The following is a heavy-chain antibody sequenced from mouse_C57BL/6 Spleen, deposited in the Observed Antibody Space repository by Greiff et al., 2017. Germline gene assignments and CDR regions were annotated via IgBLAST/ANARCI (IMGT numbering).Heavy chain of an antibody. D-gene: IGHD3-3*01. CDR3: ARSEGRKGFAY. Sequence: EVHLVESGPELVKPGASVKIPCKASGYTFTDYNMDWVKQSHGKSLEWIGDINPNNGGTIYNQKFKGKATLTVDKPSSTAYMELRSLTSEDTAVYYCARSEGRKGFAYWGQGTLVTVSA. CDR1: GYTFTDYN. V-gene: IGHV1-18*01. CDR2: INPNNGGT. J-gene: IGHJ3*01.